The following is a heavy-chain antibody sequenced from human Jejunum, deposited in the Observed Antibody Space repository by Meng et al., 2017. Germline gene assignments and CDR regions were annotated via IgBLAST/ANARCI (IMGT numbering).Heavy chain of an antibody. CDR2: ISSDGGST. V-gene: IGHV3-64*01. CDR3: ARGSESIYSGSYS. Sequence: GGSLRLSCAASGFIFSDYPMHWVRQAPGKGLEYVSTISSDGGSTYYANSVKGRFSISRDNIKNMVYLQMGSLRAEDKAVYYCARGSESIYSGSYSWGQGTLVTVSS. J-gene: IGHJ4*02. D-gene: IGHD1-26*01. CDR1: GFIFSDYP.